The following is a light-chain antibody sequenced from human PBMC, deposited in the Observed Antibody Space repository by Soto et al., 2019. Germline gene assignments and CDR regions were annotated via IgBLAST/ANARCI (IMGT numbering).Light chain of an antibody. J-gene: IGLJ3*02. Sequence: QAVVTQPPSASGTLGQRVAISCFGSSSNIGSGDVDWYQQLPGMAPKVVMYRNNQRPSGVPDRFSGSRSGTSASLAISGLRSEDEADYYCAVWDVSLSGRVFGGGTKLTVL. CDR1: SSNIGSGD. V-gene: IGLV1-47*01. CDR3: AVWDVSLSGRV. CDR2: RNN.